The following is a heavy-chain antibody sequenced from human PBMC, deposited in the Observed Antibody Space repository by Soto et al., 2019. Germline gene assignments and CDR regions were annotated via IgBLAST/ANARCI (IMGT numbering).Heavy chain of an antibody. CDR3: ARDLGGWPDY. D-gene: IGHD2-15*01. V-gene: IGHV1-18*04. Sequence: ASVKVSCKASGYTFTGYYMHWVRQAPGQGLEWMGWISAYNGNTKYAQKLQGRVTMTTDTSTSTAYMELRSLRSDDTAVYYCARDLGGWPDYWGQGTLVTVSS. CDR1: GYTFTGYY. J-gene: IGHJ4*02. CDR2: ISAYNGNT.